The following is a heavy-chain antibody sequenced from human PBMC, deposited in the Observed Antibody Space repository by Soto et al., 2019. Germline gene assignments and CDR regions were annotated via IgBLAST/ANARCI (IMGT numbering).Heavy chain of an antibody. V-gene: IGHV3-30*18. CDR1: GFTFSSYG. J-gene: IGHJ2*01. Sequence: QVQLVESGGGVVQPGRSLRLSCAASGFTFSSYGMHWVRQAPGKGLEWVAVISYDGSNKYYADSVKGRFTISRDNSKNTLYLQMNSLIAEDTAVYYWAKAPLEAARPRYFDLWGRGTLVTVSS. D-gene: IGHD6-6*01. CDR3: AKAPLEAARPRYFDL. CDR2: ISYDGSNK.